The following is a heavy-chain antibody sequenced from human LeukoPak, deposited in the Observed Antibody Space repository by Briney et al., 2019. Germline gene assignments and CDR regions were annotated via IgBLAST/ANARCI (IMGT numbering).Heavy chain of an antibody. J-gene: IGHJ4*02. V-gene: IGHV1-46*01. CDR1: GYTFPSYF. D-gene: IGHD6-6*01. CDR2: INPTGGST. CDR3: ARTAARRFDY. Sequence: ASVKVSCKASGYTFPSYFMHWVRQAPGQRLEWMGTINPTGGSTTYAQKFQGRVTMTRDTSTSTVYMELSSLRSDDTAVYYCARTAARRFDYWGQGTLVTVSS.